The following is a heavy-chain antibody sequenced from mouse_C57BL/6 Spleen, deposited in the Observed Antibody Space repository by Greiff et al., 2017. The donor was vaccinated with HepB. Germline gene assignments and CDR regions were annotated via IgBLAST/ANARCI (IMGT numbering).Heavy chain of an antibody. CDR3: ARSYYDSLFAY. J-gene: IGHJ3*01. CDR2: IYPGDGDT. D-gene: IGHD2-4*01. V-gene: IGHV1-82*01. Sequence: VQLQQSGPELVKPGASVKISCKASGYAFSSSWMNWVKQRPGKGLEWIGRIYPGDGDTNYNGKFKGKATLTADKSSSTAYMQLSSLTSEDSAVYFCARSYYDSLFAYWGQGTLVTVSA. CDR1: GYAFSSSW.